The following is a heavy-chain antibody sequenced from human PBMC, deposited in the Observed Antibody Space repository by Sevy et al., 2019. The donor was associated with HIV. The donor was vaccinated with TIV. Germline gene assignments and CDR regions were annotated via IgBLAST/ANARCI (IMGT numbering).Heavy chain of an antibody. CDR2: IYYSGST. J-gene: IGHJ4*02. CDR1: GGSISSSSYY. Sequence: SETLSLTCTVSGGSISSSSYYWGWIRQPPGKGLEWIGSIYYSGSTYYNPSLKSRVTISVDTSKNQFSLKLSSVTAADTAVYYCARLDFWSGYPSFDYWGQGTLVTVSS. D-gene: IGHD3-3*01. CDR3: ARLDFWSGYPSFDY. V-gene: IGHV4-39*01.